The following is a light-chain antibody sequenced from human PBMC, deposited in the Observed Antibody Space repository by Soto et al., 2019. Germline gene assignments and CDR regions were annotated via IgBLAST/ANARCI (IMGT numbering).Light chain of an antibody. Sequence: DIQMTQSPSTLSASVGDRVTITCRASQSVGSWSAWYQQKPGKAPKLLIYKASSLESGVPSRFSGSGSGTEFSLTISSLQPDDFASYHCQQYGSSSPWTFGQGTKVEIK. J-gene: IGKJ1*01. CDR2: KAS. V-gene: IGKV1-5*03. CDR1: QSVGSW. CDR3: QQYGSSSPWT.